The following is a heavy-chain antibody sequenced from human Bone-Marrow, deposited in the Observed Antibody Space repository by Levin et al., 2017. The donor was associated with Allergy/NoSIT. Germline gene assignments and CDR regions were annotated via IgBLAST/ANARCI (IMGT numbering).Heavy chain of an antibody. Sequence: PGGSLRLSCAASGFTFSNAWMSWVRQAPGKGLEWVGRIKSKTDGGTTDYAAPVKGRFTISRDDSKNTLYLQMNSLKTEDTAVYYCTKATAMVRSYGMDVWGQGTTVTVSS. CDR2: IKSKTDGGTT. J-gene: IGHJ6*02. CDR3: TKATAMVRSYGMDV. V-gene: IGHV3-15*01. D-gene: IGHD5-18*01. CDR1: GFTFSNAW.